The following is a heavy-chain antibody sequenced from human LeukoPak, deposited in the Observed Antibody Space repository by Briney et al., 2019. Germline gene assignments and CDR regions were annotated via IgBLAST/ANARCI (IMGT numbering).Heavy chain of an antibody. Sequence: GGSLRLSCAASGFTFSSFAMTWDRQAPGKGLMWCSSTTDTNYTKYNTTSVEGRFTICSNNSENTLYLQMNSLRADDTAVYYCAKTTAGYSSGRYPGWPVDYWGQGTLVTVSS. V-gene: IGHV3-23*01. J-gene: IGHJ4*02. CDR1: GFTFSSFA. CDR2: TTDTNYTK. D-gene: IGHD6-19*01. CDR3: AKTTAGYSSGRYPGWPVDY.